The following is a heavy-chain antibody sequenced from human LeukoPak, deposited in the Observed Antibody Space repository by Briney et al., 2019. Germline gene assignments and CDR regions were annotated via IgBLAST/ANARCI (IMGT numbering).Heavy chain of an antibody. CDR3: ARGTDITVAGNY. CDR2: IYYSGRT. J-gene: IGHJ4*02. V-gene: IGHV4-59*08. Sequence: SETLSLTCTVSGGSISTYYWYWIRQSPGKGLEWIGYIYYSGRTNYNRSFKSRVTISLDTSRNQFSLRLSSVTAADTAMYYCARGTDITVAGNYWGQGTLVTVSS. CDR1: GGSISTYY. D-gene: IGHD6-19*01.